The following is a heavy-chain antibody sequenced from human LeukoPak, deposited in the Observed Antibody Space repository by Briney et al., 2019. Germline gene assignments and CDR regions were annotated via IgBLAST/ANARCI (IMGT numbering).Heavy chain of an antibody. CDR1: GFTFCSYA. CDR3: AGSPAYQLLYYMDV. Sequence: GSSLRLSCAASGFTFCSYAVHWVRQAPGKGLEWVAVISYDGSNKYYADSVKGRFTISRDNSKNTLYLQMNSLRAEDTAVYYCAGSPAYQLLYYMDVWGKGTTVTVSS. CDR2: ISYDGSNK. D-gene: IGHD2-2*01. J-gene: IGHJ6*03. V-gene: IGHV3-30*01.